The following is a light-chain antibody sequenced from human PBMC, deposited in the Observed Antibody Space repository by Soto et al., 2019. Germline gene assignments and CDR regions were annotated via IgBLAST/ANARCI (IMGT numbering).Light chain of an antibody. CDR2: DAS. CDR3: QQYNSYSQT. Sequence: DMQMTQYPSTLSASVGDRVTITCRASQSISSWLAWYQQKPGKAPKLLIYDASSLESGVPSRFSGSGSGTEFTLTISSLQPDDFATYYCQQYNSYSQTFGQGTKVDIK. V-gene: IGKV1-5*01. CDR1: QSISSW. J-gene: IGKJ1*01.